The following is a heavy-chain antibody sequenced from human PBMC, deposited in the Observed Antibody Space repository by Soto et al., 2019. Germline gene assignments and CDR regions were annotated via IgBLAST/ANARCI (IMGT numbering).Heavy chain of an antibody. CDR2: ISAYNGNT. D-gene: IGHD2-2*01. CDR1: GYTFTSYG. CDR3: ARDCSSTSRYFRLDP. Sequence: GASVKVSCKASGYTFTSYGISWVRQAPGQGLEWMGWISAYNGNTNYAQKLQGRVTMTTDTSTSTAYMELRSLRSDDTAVYYCARDCSSTSRYFRLDPWGQGTLVTVSS. V-gene: IGHV1-18*01. J-gene: IGHJ5*02.